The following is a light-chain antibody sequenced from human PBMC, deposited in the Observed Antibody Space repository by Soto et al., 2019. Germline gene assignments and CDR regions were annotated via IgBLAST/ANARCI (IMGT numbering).Light chain of an antibody. J-gene: IGKJ2*01. CDR2: AAS. V-gene: IGKV1-12*01. CDR1: QAISSW. Sequence: DIQLTQSPSSVSASVGDRVTITCRASQAISSWLAWYQKKSGQAPRLLIYAASSLQSGVPSKFSGARSGTDFTLTISSLHPEDFATYYCQQSHSFPYTFGQGTKL. CDR3: QQSHSFPYT.